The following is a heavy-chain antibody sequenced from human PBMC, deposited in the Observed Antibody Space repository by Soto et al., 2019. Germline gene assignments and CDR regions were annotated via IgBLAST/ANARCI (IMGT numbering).Heavy chain of an antibody. CDR3: ARGSGWRVDP. CDR1: GGSVSGDDW. Sequence: QVQLQESGTGLVKPSETLSLTCAVSGGSVSGDDWWRLVRLPPEKGLEWIGEIYQSGTTNYNPSLNSRVTISLDKSKNQLSLKLTSLTAADTAVYYCARGSGWRVDPWGQGTLVTVSS. J-gene: IGHJ5*02. D-gene: IGHD2-15*01. CDR2: IYQSGTT. V-gene: IGHV4-4*02.